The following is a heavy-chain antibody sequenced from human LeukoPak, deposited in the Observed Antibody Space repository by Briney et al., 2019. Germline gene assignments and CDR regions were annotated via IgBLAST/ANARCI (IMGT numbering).Heavy chain of an antibody. V-gene: IGHV3-48*03. CDR2: ISSSGSTI. CDR3: ARGLVGRAWFDP. CDR1: GFTFSSYE. Sequence: PGGSLRLSCAASGFTFSSYEMNWVRRAPGKGLEWVSYISSSGSTIYYADSVKGRFTISRDNAKNSLYLQMNSLRDEDTAVYYCARGLVGRAWFDPWGQGTLVTVSS. J-gene: IGHJ5*02. D-gene: IGHD3-9*01.